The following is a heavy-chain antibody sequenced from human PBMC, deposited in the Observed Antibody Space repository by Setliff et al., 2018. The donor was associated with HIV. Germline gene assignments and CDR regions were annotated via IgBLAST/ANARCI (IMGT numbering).Heavy chain of an antibody. CDR2: INHSGST. V-gene: IGHV4-34*01. CDR3: ARHDYYDSSGYLLGENFQH. CDR1: GGSFSGYY. D-gene: IGHD3-22*01. J-gene: IGHJ1*01. Sequence: PSETLSLTCAVYGGSFSGYYWAWIRQPPGKGLEWIGEINHSGSTNYNTSLKSRVTLSVDTSKKQFSLRLRSVTAADTAFYYCARHDYYDSSGYLLGENFQHWGQGTLVTVSS.